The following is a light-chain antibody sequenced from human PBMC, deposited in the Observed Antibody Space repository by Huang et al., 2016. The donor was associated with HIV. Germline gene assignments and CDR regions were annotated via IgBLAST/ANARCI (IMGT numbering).Light chain of an antibody. V-gene: IGKV3-20*01. Sequence: EIVLTPSPGTLSLSPGEGATLSCRASQSINNNYLAWFQQKPGQPPRLLIDVASSRATGVPDRFTGSGSGTDFNLTISRLETEDFAMYFCQHYGTSPQTFGQGTKLEIK. CDR3: QHYGTSPQT. CDR1: QSINNNY. J-gene: IGKJ2*01. CDR2: VAS.